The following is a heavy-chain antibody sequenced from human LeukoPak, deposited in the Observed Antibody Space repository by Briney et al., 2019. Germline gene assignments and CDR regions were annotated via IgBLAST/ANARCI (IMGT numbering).Heavy chain of an antibody. CDR2: ISYDGSNK. D-gene: IGHD1-26*01. V-gene: IGHV3-30*18. Sequence: GGSLRLSCAASGFTFSSYWMSWVRQAPGKGLEWVAVISYDGSNKYYADSVKGRFTISRDNSKNTLYLQMNSLRAEDTAVYFCAKVYSGSYYYYYYGMDVWGQGTTVTVSS. CDR3: AKVYSGSYYYYYYGMDV. J-gene: IGHJ6*02. CDR1: GFTFSSYW.